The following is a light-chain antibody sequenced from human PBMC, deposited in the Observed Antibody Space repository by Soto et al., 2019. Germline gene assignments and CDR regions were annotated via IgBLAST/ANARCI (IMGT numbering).Light chain of an antibody. CDR2: DVS. V-gene: IGLV2-14*01. Sequence: QSVLTQPASVSGSPGQSITISCTGTSIDVGGYNYVSWYQQHPGKAPKLMIYDVSNRPSGVSNRFSGSKSGNTASLTISGLQAEDEADYYCSSYTSSSTIMVFGGGTKLTFL. CDR3: SSYTSSSTIMV. J-gene: IGLJ2*01. CDR1: SIDVGGYNY.